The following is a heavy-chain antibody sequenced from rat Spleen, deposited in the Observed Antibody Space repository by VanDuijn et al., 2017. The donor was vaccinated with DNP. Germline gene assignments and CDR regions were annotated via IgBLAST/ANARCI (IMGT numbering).Heavy chain of an antibody. Sequence: EVQLVESGGGLVQPGRSLKLSCAASGFTFSDYYMAWVRQAPTKGLEWVASISYNGGGTYWRDSVKGRFTISRDNAKNTLYLQMDSLRSEDTATYYCARHDGTEGIDFDYWGQGVMVTVSS. J-gene: IGHJ2*01. CDR3: ARHDGTEGIDFDY. CDR2: ISYNGGGT. D-gene: IGHD1-11*01. CDR1: GFTFSDYY. V-gene: IGHV5-7*01.